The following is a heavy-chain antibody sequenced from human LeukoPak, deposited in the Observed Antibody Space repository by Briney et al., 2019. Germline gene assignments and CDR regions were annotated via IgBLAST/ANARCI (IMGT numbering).Heavy chain of an antibody. CDR3: VRDLYSDGGPSDDAFDI. CDR2: ISRRGVTA. V-gene: IGHV3-48*04. D-gene: IGHD2-21*01. J-gene: IGHJ3*02. Sequence: GGSLRLSCAASGFTFSSYAMSWVRQAPGKGLEWVAYISRRGVTAEYADSVKGRFTISRDNAKNSLYLEMKSLRAEDTAVYYCVRDLYSDGGPSDDAFDIWGQGTMVTVSS. CDR1: GFTFSSYA.